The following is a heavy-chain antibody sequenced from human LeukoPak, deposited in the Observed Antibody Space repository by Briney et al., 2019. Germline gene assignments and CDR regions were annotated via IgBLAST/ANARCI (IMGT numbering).Heavy chain of an antibody. CDR3: TTARTTVVTLSDYYYYGMDV. Sequence: GGSLRLSCAASGFTFSNAWMSWVRQAPGMGLEWVGRIKSKTDGGTTDYAAPVKGRFTISRDDSKNALYLQMNSLKTEDTAVYYCTTARTTVVTLSDYYYYGMDVWGQGTTVTVSS. CDR2: IKSKTDGGTT. CDR1: GFTFSNAW. V-gene: IGHV3-15*01. D-gene: IGHD4-23*01. J-gene: IGHJ6*02.